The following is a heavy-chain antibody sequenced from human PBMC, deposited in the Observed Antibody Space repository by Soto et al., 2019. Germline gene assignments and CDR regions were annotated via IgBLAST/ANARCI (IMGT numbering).Heavy chain of an antibody. Sequence: GSLRLSGAASGFTFSSYAMSWVRQAPGKGLEWVSAISGSGGSTYYADSVKGRFTISRDNSKNTLYLQMNSLRAEDTAVYYCAKDRRGVGATDYWGQGTLVTVSS. CDR3: AKDRRGVGATDY. J-gene: IGHJ4*02. D-gene: IGHD1-26*01. CDR2: ISGSGGST. V-gene: IGHV3-23*01. CDR1: GFTFSSYA.